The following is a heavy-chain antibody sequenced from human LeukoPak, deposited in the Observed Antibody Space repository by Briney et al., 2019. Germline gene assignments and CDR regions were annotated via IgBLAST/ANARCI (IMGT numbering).Heavy chain of an antibody. CDR2: IWFDGSSE. Sequence: HTGGSLRLSCAASGFTFNTYGMHWVRQAPGKGLEWVAVIWFDGSSEYYGDSVKGRFTISRDNSKNTLFLQMTSLRAEDTAVYYCTRAYAELPYYWYFDFWGRGALVTVSS. J-gene: IGHJ2*01. CDR1: GFTFNTYG. V-gene: IGHV3-33*01. D-gene: IGHD2-2*01. CDR3: TRAYAELPYYWYFDF.